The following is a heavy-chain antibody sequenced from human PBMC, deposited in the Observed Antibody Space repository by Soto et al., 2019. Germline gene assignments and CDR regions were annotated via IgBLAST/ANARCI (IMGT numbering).Heavy chain of an antibody. Sequence: QVQLQESGPGLVKPSETLSLTCTVSGGSISSYYWSWIRQPPGKELEWIGYTYYSGSTNYNPSLKSGVTISVDTSKTQYSQKLSPVTAADTAVYYWARRYGGNFDYWGQGTLVTVSS. V-gene: IGHV4-59*01. CDR3: ARRYGGNFDY. CDR2: TYYSGST. J-gene: IGHJ4*02. CDR1: GGSISSYY. D-gene: IGHD3-16*01.